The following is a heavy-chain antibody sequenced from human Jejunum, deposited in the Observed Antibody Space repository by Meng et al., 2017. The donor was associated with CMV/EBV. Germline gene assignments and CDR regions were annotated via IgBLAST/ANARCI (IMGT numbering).Heavy chain of an antibody. CDR3: ARDGVLCGDTTCRGFYS. V-gene: IGHV1-2*02. Sequence: YTSNGFYMHWVRQAPGRGLGWMGWVHPNTGDTNYAQKFQGRVAMPRDPSISTAYMELSGLRSDDTAVYYCARDGVLCGDTTCRGFYSWGQGTLVTVSS. D-gene: IGHD2-21*01. CDR1: YTSNGFY. J-gene: IGHJ5*02. CDR2: VHPNTGDT.